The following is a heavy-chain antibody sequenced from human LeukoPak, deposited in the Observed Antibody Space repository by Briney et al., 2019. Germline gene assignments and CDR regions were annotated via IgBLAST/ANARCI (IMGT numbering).Heavy chain of an antibody. CDR2: ISSSSRDI. CDR3: TRDSDSSGHYYMDYFDY. D-gene: IGHD3-22*01. CDR1: GFTFTSYA. V-gene: IGHV3-21*01. Sequence: GGSLRLSCAASGFTFTSYAMNWVRQAPGKGLEWVSSISSSSRDINYADSVKGRFTISRDNAWNSLYLQMNSLRAEDTAVYYCTRDSDSSGHYYMDYFDYWGQGALVTVSS. J-gene: IGHJ4*02.